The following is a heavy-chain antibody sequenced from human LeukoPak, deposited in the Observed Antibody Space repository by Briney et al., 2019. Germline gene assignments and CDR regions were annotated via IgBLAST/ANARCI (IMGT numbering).Heavy chain of an antibody. D-gene: IGHD3-10*01. J-gene: IGHJ3*02. V-gene: IGHV4-34*01. Sequence: SETLSLTCAVYGGSFSGYYWSWIRQPPGKGLEWIGEINHSGSTNYNPSLKSRVTISVDTSKNQFSLKLSSVTAADTAVYYCARVGYYGSGSYRDAFDIWGQGTMVTVSS. CDR2: INHSGST. CDR3: ARVGYYGSGSYRDAFDI. CDR1: GGSFSGYY.